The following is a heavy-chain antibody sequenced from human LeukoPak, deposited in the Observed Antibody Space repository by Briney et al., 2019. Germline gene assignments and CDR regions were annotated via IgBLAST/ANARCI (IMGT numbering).Heavy chain of an antibody. V-gene: IGHV3-30*02. Sequence: QPGGSLRLSCAASGFTFSHYGMHWVRQAPGKGLEWVTFTRYDGSYKYYADSVKGRFTISRDNSKNTLYLQMNSLRAEDTAVYYCAKDRALVGATTTNWFDPWGQGTLVTVSS. CDR3: AKDRALVGATTTNWFDP. CDR2: TRYDGSYK. D-gene: IGHD1-26*01. CDR1: GFTFSHYG. J-gene: IGHJ5*02.